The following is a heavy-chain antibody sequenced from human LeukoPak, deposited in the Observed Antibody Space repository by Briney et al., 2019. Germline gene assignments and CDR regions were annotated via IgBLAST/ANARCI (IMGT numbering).Heavy chain of an antibody. V-gene: IGHV1-2*06. CDR3: ARDTVTTNPYPSFDY. Sequence: ASVKVSCKASGYTFTGYYMHWVRQAPRQGLEWMGRINPNSGGTNYAQKFQGRVTMTRDTSISTAYMELSRLRSDDTAGYYCARDTVTTNPYPSFDYWGQGTLVTVSS. CDR2: INPNSGGT. CDR1: GYTFTGYY. J-gene: IGHJ4*02. D-gene: IGHD4-17*01.